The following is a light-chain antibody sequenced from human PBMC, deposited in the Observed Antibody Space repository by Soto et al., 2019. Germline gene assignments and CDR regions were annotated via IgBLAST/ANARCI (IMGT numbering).Light chain of an antibody. CDR1: FSDLNTYNF. Sequence: QSALTQPASVSGSPGQSITISCTGTFSDLNTYNFVSWFRQHPGKAPKLMIYDVSSRPSGVSDRFSGSKSGKTAALTIAGLQAEDEGDYYCCISTGTSCVFGVGTKLTVL. J-gene: IGLJ3*02. CDR3: CISTGTSCV. V-gene: IGLV2-14*01. CDR2: DVS.